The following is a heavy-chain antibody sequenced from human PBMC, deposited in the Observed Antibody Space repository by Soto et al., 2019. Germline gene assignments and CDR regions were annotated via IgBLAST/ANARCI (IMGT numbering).Heavy chain of an antibody. CDR3: ASPGELQNAFDI. V-gene: IGHV3-33*01. J-gene: IGHJ3*02. CDR2: IWYDGSNK. Sequence: ESGGGVVQPGRSLRLSCAASGFTFSSYGMHWVRQAPGKGLEWVAVIWYDGSNKYYADSVKGRFTISRDNSKNTLYLQMNSLRAEDTAVYYCASPGELQNAFDIWGQGTMVTVSS. D-gene: IGHD1-7*01. CDR1: GFTFSSYG.